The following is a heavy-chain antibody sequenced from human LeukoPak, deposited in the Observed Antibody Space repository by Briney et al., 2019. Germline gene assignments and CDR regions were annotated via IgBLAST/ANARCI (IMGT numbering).Heavy chain of an antibody. V-gene: IGHV4-31*03. Sequence: SGTLSLTCTVSGNSISRAGYYWNWIRQHPGKGLEWIGYIYYNGNTFYNPSLESRMTMSLDTSKSQFSLKLSSVTAGDTAGYFLGEWGDLGGGFDYWGQGTLVTVSS. J-gene: IGHJ4*02. D-gene: IGHD3-16*01. CDR1: GNSISRAGYY. CDR3: GEWGDLGGGFDY. CDR2: IYYNGNT.